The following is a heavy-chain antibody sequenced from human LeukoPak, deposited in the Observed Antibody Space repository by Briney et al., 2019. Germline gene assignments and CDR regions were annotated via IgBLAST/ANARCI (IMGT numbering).Heavy chain of an antibody. Sequence: SETLSLTCTDSGGSISSYYWSWIRQPPGKGLEWIGYIYYSGSTNYNPSLKSRVTISVDTSKNQFSLNLSSVTAADTAVYYCARHGRYRGYDYHFDYWGQGTLVTVSS. D-gene: IGHD5-12*01. V-gene: IGHV4-59*08. CDR1: GGSISSYY. J-gene: IGHJ4*02. CDR3: ARHGRYRGYDYHFDY. CDR2: IYYSGST.